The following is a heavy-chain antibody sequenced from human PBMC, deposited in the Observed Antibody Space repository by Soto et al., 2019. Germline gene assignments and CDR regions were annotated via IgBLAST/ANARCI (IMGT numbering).Heavy chain of an antibody. CDR2: ISGSGGST. CDR1: GFTFSSYA. D-gene: IGHD2-15*01. Sequence: EVQLLESGGGLVQPGGSLRLSCAASGFTFSSYAMSWVRQAPGKGLEWVSAISGSGGSTYYADSVKGRFTISRDNSKNTLYLQMNSLRAEDTAVYYCARGVAATIVYGYWGQGTLVTVSS. CDR3: ARGVAATIVYGY. V-gene: IGHV3-23*01. J-gene: IGHJ4*02.